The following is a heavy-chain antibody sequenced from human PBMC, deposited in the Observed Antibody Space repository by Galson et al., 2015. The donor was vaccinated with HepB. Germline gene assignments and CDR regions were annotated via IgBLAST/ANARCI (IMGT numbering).Heavy chain of an antibody. CDR2: ISAYNGNT. CDR1: GYTFTSYG. CDR3: ARDARVVVVPAAMYYYYGMDV. J-gene: IGHJ6*02. D-gene: IGHD2-2*01. Sequence: SVKVSCKASGYTFTSYGISWVRQAPGQGLEWMGWISAYNGNTNYAQKLQGRVTMTTDTSTSTAYMELRSLRSDDTAVYYCARDARVVVVPAAMYYYYGMDVWGQGTTVIVSS. V-gene: IGHV1-18*04.